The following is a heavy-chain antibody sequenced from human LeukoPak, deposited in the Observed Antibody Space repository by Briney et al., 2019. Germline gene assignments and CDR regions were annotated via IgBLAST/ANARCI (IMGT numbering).Heavy chain of an antibody. V-gene: IGHV4-59*11. J-gene: IGHJ3*02. Sequence: TSETLSLTCAVSDDSFSSHYWTWIRQPPGKGLEWIGYISYIGSTNYSPSLKSRVTISIDTSKNQFSLKLSSVTAADTAVYYCARAVLLWFGEFHFDIWGQGTMVTVSS. CDR1: DDSFSSHY. CDR3: ARAVLLWFGEFHFDI. CDR2: ISYIGST. D-gene: IGHD3-10*01.